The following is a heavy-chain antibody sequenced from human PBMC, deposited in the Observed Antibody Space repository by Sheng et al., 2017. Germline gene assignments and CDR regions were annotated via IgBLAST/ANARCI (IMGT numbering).Heavy chain of an antibody. CDR3: AKDGGAGFSDEFYFDN. J-gene: IGHJ4*02. CDR2: IRYDGTSK. Sequence: QVQLVESGGGVVQPGGSLRLSCAASGFMFTTFGMHWVRQTPGKGLEWVAFIRYDGTSKYYMDSVRGRFTISRDNSKNTVYLQMNSLRGEDAAVYYCAKDGGAGFSDEFYFDNWGQGILVSVAS. D-gene: IGHD2-21*01. V-gene: IGHV3-30*02. CDR1: GFMFTTFG.